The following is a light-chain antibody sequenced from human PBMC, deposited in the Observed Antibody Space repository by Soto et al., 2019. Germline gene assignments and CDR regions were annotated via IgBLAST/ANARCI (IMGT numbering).Light chain of an antibody. CDR1: SSNIGSNT. J-gene: IGLJ1*01. CDR2: TAG. CDR3: SAWDNSVTGYV. V-gene: IGLV1-44*01. Sequence: QSVLTQPLSASASPGQRVTISPSVGSSNIGSNTVAWYQHLPGTAPPRLIFTAGQRPPGVTGRLSGPKSGTSASLAIRGLPSEDEGDYHSSAWDNSVTGYVFGPGTKVTVL.